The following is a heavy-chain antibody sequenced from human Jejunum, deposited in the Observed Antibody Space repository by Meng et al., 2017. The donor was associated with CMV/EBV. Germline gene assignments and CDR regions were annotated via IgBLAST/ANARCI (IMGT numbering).Heavy chain of an antibody. CDR1: GFTFSSYW. D-gene: IGHD1-26*01. CDR2: IKSDGTYT. CDR3: ARELRETSYHAA. Sequence: CAASGFTFSSYWMHWVRQVPGKGLVWVSRIKSDGTYTDYADSVKGRLTISRDNAKNTLYLQMHGLTADDTGIYYCARELRETSYHAAWGQGTLVTVSS. J-gene: IGHJ5*02. V-gene: IGHV3-74*01.